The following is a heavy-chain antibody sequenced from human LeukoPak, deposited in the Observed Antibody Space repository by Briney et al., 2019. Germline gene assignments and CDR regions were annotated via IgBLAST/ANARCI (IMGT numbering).Heavy chain of an antibody. CDR1: GFTFSSYA. D-gene: IGHD1-26*01. CDR3: ARDFGRSGSYQTFDY. Sequence: PGRSLRLSCAASGFTFSSYAMSWVRQAPGKGLEWVSAISSSSSYIYYADSVKGRFTISRDNAKNSLYLQMNSLRAEDTAVYYCARDFGRSGSYQTFDYWGQGTLVTVSS. CDR2: ISSSSSYI. V-gene: IGHV3-21*01. J-gene: IGHJ4*02.